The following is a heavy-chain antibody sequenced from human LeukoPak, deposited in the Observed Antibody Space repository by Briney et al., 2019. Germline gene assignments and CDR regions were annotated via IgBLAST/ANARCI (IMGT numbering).Heavy chain of an antibody. CDR1: GFTLSNYW. CDR3: AIWGADQNY. Sequence: GGSLRLSCAVSGFTLSNYWINWVRQAPGKGLEWVANINPDGGEERYVDSVKGRFVISRDNAKNSLYLQMNSLRAEDTAVYYCAIWGADQNYWGQGTLVTVSS. V-gene: IGHV3-7*02. J-gene: IGHJ4*02. CDR2: INPDGGEE. D-gene: IGHD3-16*01.